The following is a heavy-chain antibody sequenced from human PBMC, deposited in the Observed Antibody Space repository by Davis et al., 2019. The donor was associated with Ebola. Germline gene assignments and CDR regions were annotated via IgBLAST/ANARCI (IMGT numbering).Heavy chain of an antibody. CDR3: ARDPSRRDLNYALGWFDS. D-gene: IGHD1-7*01. V-gene: IGHV4-4*02. CDR1: GGSSSSSNW. CDR2: IYHSGST. J-gene: IGHJ5*01. Sequence: SETLSLTCAVWGGSSSSSNWWCWVRQPPGKGLEWIGEIYHSGSTNYNPSLKSRVAISVDKSKNQFSLKLSSVTAADTAVYYCARDPSRRDLNYALGWFDSWGQGTLVTVSS.